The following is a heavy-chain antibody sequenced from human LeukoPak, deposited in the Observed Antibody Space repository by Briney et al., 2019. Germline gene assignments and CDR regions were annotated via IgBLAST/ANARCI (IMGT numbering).Heavy chain of an antibody. CDR1: GYTLTSYY. J-gene: IGHJ5*02. D-gene: IGHD2-2*01. CDR2: IHPSGGST. V-gene: IGHV1-46*01. Sequence: ASVKVSCKASGYTLTSYYMHWVRQPPGQGLEWMGIIHPSGGSTSDAQKFQGRVTMSRDTSTRTVYMELRRLRSEDTAVYYGARGYCISTNMCANWFDPWGQGTLVTVSS. CDR3: ARGYCISTNMCANWFDP.